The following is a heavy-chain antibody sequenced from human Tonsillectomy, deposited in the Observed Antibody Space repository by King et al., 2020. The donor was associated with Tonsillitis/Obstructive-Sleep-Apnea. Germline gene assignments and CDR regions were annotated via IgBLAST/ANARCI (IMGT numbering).Heavy chain of an antibody. CDR3: AIDRQPVQAFWSGYQAENYGMDV. D-gene: IGHD3-3*01. V-gene: IGHV3-11*06. J-gene: IGHJ6*02. CDR1: GFTFSDYY. CDR2: ISSSTTYT. Sequence: VQLVESGGGLVKPGGSLRLSCAASGFTFSDYYMSWIRQAPGKGLEWVSYISSSTTYTNYADSVKGRFTISRDNAKNSLYLQMNSLRAEDTAVYYCAIDRQPVQAFWSGYQAENYGMDVWGQGTTVTVSS.